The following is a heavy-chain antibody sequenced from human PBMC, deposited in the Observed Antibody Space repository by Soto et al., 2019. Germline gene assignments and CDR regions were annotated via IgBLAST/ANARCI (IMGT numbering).Heavy chain of an antibody. V-gene: IGHV3-48*02. J-gene: IGHJ6*02. Sequence: GGSLRLSCAASGFTFSSYSMNWVRQAPGKGPEWVSYISSSSSTIYYADSVKGRFTISRDNAKNSLYLQMNSLRDEDTAVYYCAMIKRGIVATSYYYYYGMDVWGQGTTVTVSS. CDR1: GFTFSSYS. D-gene: IGHD5-12*01. CDR3: AMIKRGIVATSYYYYYGMDV. CDR2: ISSSSSTI.